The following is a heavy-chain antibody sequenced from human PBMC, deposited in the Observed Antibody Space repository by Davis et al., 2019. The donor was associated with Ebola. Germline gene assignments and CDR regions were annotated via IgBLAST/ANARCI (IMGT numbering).Heavy chain of an antibody. CDR2: ISTIGAIT. D-gene: IGHD3-16*01. CDR1: GFSFSDYY. Sequence: PARSLRLSCPASGFSFSDYYMCWIRQAPGKGLEWVSYISTIGAITIYADSVTGRSTTSRATAKNSRNLQMHSLTAADTAVYYCAKVSVLRYLVELLTLGFFHYWGRGTLVTVSS. J-gene: IGHJ4*02. CDR3: AKVSVLRYLVELLTLGFFHY. V-gene: IGHV3-11*01.